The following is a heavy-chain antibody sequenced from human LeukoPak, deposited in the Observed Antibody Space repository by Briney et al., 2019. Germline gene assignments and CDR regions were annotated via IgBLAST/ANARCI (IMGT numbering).Heavy chain of an antibody. D-gene: IGHD2-15*01. V-gene: IGHV3-21*01. CDR3: ARDGYCSGGSCYAPRFDP. Sequence: GGSLRLSCAASGFTFSSYRMNWVRQAPGKGLEWVSSISSSSSYIYYADSVRGRFTISRDNAKNSLYLQMNSLRAEDTAVCYCARDGYCSGGSCYAPRFDPWGQGTLVTVSS. J-gene: IGHJ5*02. CDR2: ISSSSSYI. CDR1: GFTFSSYR.